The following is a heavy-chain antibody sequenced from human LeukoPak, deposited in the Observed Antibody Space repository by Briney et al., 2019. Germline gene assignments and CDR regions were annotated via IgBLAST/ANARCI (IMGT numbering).Heavy chain of an antibody. Sequence: GGSLRLSCAASGFTFSSYGMHWVRQAPGKGLERVAVISYDGSNKYYADSVKGRFTISRDNSKNTLYLQMNSLRAEDTAVYYCAKNDGRIDYWGQGTLVTVSS. CDR2: ISYDGSNK. J-gene: IGHJ4*02. CDR1: GFTFSSYG. D-gene: IGHD1-1*01. V-gene: IGHV3-30*18. CDR3: AKNDGRIDY.